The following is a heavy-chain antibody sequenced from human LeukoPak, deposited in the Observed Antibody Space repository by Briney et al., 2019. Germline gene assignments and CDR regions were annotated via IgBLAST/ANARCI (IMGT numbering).Heavy chain of an antibody. Sequence: GGSLRLSCAASGITFSSSGMHWVRQAPGKGLEWVAFIRNDGSDKYYADSVKGRFTISRDISENTLYLQINALRPEDTAVYYCASRVVTSFGYWGQGTLVSVSS. CDR3: ASRVVTSFGY. CDR1: GITFSSSG. D-gene: IGHD3-3*01. V-gene: IGHV3-30*02. J-gene: IGHJ4*02. CDR2: IRNDGSDK.